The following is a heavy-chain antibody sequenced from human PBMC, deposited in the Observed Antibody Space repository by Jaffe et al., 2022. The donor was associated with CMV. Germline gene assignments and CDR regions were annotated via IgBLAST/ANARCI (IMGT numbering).Heavy chain of an antibody. J-gene: IGHJ5*02. V-gene: IGHV3-73*01. CDR2: IRSKANSYAT. Sequence: EVQLVESGGGLVQPGGSLKLSCAASGFTFSGSAMHWVRQASGKGLEWVGRIRSKANSYATAYAASVKGRFTISRDDSKNTAYLQMNSLKTEDTAVYYCTGEILYKNWFDPWGQGTLVTVSS. CDR3: TGEILYKNWFDP. D-gene: IGHD2-8*01. CDR1: GFTFSGSA.